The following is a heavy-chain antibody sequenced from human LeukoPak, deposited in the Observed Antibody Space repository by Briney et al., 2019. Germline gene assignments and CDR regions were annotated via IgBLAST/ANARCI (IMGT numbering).Heavy chain of an antibody. CDR1: GFTFSDHR. D-gene: IGHD2-2*02. CDR2: IRDEENSYTT. V-gene: IGHV3-72*01. CDR3: ASIPYAEY. J-gene: IGHJ4*02. Sequence: PGGSLRLSCAASGFTFSDHRMDWVRQAPGKGLEWVGRIRDEENSYTTHYAASVKGRFTISRDDSKNSLYLQMNSLKTEDTALYYCASIPYAEYWGQGTLVTVSS.